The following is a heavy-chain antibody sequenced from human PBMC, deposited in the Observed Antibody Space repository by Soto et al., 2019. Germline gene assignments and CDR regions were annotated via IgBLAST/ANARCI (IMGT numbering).Heavy chain of an antibody. V-gene: IGHV1-69*02. Sequence: SSVKVSCQPSGGSFSRYTLRWMQQAPGQGLEWMGRIIPILGIANYAQKFQGRVTITADKSTSTAYMELSSLRSEDTAVYYCASFSAPGDAFDIWGQGTMVTVSS. J-gene: IGHJ3*02. CDR2: IIPILGIA. CDR1: GGSFSRYT. CDR3: ASFSAPGDAFDI.